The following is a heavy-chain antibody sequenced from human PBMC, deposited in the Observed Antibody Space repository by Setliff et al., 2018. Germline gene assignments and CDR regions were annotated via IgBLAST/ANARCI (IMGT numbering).Heavy chain of an antibody. CDR2: INHSGST. CDR1: GVSLSDHT. V-gene: IGHV4-34*01. Sequence: SETLSLTCVVHGVSLSDHTWTWIRQPPGKGLEWIGEINHSGSTNYNPSLKSRATISIDTSKNQFSLNLRYVTAADTAVYYCARGRNIAIRLLDSWGQGNLVTVSS. J-gene: IGHJ4*02. D-gene: IGHD6-6*01. CDR3: ARGRNIAIRLLDS.